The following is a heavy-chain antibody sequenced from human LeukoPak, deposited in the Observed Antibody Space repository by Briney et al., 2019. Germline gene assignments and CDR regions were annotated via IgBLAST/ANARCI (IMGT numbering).Heavy chain of an antibody. CDR2: IRSKAYGGTT. V-gene: IGHV3-49*04. J-gene: IGHJ1*01. CDR1: GFTFGDYA. CDR3: TRELLWFGELVYPLEYFQH. Sequence: GGSLRLSCTASGFTFGDYAMSWVRQAPGKGLEWVGFIRSKAYGGTTEYAASVKGRFTISRDDSKSIAYLQMNSLKTEDTAVYYCTRELLWFGELVYPLEYFQHWGQGTLVTVSS. D-gene: IGHD3-10*01.